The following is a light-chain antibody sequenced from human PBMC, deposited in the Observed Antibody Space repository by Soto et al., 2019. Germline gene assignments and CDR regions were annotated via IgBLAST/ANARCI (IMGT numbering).Light chain of an antibody. CDR2: GAS. Sequence: EIVLTQSPGTLSLSPGERATLSCRASQTINSRDLDWYQQRPGQAPRLLLYGASSRATGIPDRFTGSGSGTDFTLIIIRLEPEDFAVYYCQQYDTFGQGTKLEIK. CDR3: QQYDT. V-gene: IGKV3-20*01. J-gene: IGKJ2*01. CDR1: QTINSRD.